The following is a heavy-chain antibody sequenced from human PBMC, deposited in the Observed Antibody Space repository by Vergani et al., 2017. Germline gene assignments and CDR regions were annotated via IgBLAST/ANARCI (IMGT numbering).Heavy chain of an antibody. V-gene: IGHV3-21*01. D-gene: IGHD3-22*01. J-gene: IGHJ3*02. Sequence: EVQLVESGGGLVKPGRSLRLSCAASGFTFSSYSMNWVRQPPGKGLHWISSISSSSSHIYYADSVKGRFTISRDNAKNSLYLQMNSLRAEDTAVYYCATRPLYYYDSSGYYYVGAVDIWGQGTMVTVSS. CDR2: ISSSSSHI. CDR3: ATRPLYYYDSSGYYYVGAVDI. CDR1: GFTFSSYS.